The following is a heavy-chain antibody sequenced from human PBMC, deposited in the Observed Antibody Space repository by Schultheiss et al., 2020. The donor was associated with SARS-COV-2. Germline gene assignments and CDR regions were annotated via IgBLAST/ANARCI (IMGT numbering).Heavy chain of an antibody. J-gene: IGHJ4*02. CDR2: ISTSGTTI. V-gene: IGHV3-48*04. CDR3: AREGEMATRGLDY. D-gene: IGHD5-24*01. CDR1: GFTFSSYS. Sequence: GGSLRLSCAASGFTFSSYSMNWVRQAPGKGLEWVSYISTSGTTIYYADSVKGRFTISRDNAKNSLYLQMNSLRAEDTAVYYCAREGEMATRGLDYWGQGTLVTVSS.